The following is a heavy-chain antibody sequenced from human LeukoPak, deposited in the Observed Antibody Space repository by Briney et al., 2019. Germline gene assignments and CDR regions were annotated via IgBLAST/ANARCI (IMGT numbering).Heavy chain of an antibody. D-gene: IGHD3-3*01. CDR3: ARLTTDDFWSGAYYYYMDV. Sequence: PSETLSLTCTVSGGSISSSSYYWGWIRQPPGTGLEWIGSIYYSGSTYYNPSLKSRVTISVDTSKNQFSLKLSSVTAADTAVYYCARLTTDDFWSGAYYYYMDVWGKGTTVTVSS. CDR2: IYYSGST. CDR1: GGSISSSSYY. J-gene: IGHJ6*03. V-gene: IGHV4-39*01.